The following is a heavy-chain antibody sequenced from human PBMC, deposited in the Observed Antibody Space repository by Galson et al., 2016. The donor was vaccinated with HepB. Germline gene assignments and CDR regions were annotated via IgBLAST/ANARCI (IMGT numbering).Heavy chain of an antibody. V-gene: IGHV1-18*01. CDR3: ARDVQFRFDY. D-gene: IGHD4-11*01. Sequence: SVKVSCKASDYTFTNYGISWVRQAPGQGLEWMGCITTARGNTNYAQKFQGRVTMTTDTPTSTAYMELGSLTSDDTAVYYCARDVQFRFDYWGQGTLVTVSS. CDR1: DYTFTNYG. J-gene: IGHJ4*02. CDR2: ITTARGNT.